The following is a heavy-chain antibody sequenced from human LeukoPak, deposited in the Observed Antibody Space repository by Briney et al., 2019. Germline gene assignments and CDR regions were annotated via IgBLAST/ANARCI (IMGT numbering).Heavy chain of an antibody. CDR3: ARDRSGSHVH. D-gene: IGHD1-26*01. CDR1: GYTFNNYG. J-gene: IGHJ4*02. Sequence: SVKVSCKASGYTFNNYGVNWVRQAPGQGLEWMGGIIPIFGTADYAQKFQGRVTITADESTSTAYMELSSLRSEDTAVYYCARDRSGSHVHWGQGTLVTVSS. CDR2: IIPIFGTA. V-gene: IGHV1-69*13.